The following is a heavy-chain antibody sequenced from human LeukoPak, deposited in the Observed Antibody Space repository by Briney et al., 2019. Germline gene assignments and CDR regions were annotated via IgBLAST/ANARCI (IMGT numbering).Heavy chain of an antibody. CDR1: GFTFSSYA. CDR3: AKDPTMIVVVIPDY. Sequence: PGGSLRLSCAASGFTFSSYAMSWVRQAPGKGLEWVSAISGSGGSTYYAASVKGRFTTSRDNSKNTLYLQMNSLRAEDTAVYYCAKDPTMIVVVIPDYWGQGTLVTVSS. CDR2: ISGSGGST. D-gene: IGHD3-22*01. V-gene: IGHV3-23*01. J-gene: IGHJ4*02.